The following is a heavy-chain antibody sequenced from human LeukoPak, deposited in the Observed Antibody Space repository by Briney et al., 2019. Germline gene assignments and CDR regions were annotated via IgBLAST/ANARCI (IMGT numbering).Heavy chain of an antibody. CDR3: ARDLNSGWPPQG. D-gene: IGHD6-19*01. J-gene: IGHJ4*02. CDR1: GFTFSSYS. CDR2: ISSSYI. V-gene: IGHV3-21*01. Sequence: GALRLSCAASGFTFSSYSMNWVRQAPGKGLEWVSSISSSYIYYADSVKGRFTISRDNAKNSLYLQMNSLRAEDTAVYYCARDLNSGWPPQGWGQGTLVTVSS.